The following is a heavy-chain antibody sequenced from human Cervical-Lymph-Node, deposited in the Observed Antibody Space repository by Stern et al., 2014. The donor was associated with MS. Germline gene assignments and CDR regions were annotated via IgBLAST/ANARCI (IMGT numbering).Heavy chain of an antibody. CDR2: IDHSGST. CDR3: ARVTLEFDF. CDR1: GGSINSGNW. J-gene: IGHJ4*02. D-gene: IGHD2-21*02. Sequence: QVQLQESGPGLVKPSGTLSLTCAVSGGSINSGNWWSWVRQPPGKGLEWIGEIDHSGSTDYSPSHKSRVTISIDKSKNHISLRLTSGTAADTAVYYCARVTLEFDFWGQGTLVTVSS. V-gene: IGHV4-4*02.